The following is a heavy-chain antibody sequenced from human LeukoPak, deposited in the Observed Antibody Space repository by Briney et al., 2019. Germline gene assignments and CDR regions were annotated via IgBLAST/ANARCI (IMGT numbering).Heavy chain of an antibody. D-gene: IGHD3-16*01. CDR1: GGSISSYY. Sequence: SETLSLTCTVSGGSISSYYWSWIRQPPGKGLEWIGYIYYSGSTNYNPSLKSRVTISVDTSKNQFSLKLSSVTAADTAVYYCARHKNPAYDYVWGSEAHPYYYYGMDVWGQGTTVTVSS. J-gene: IGHJ6*02. V-gene: IGHV4-59*08. CDR3: ARHKNPAYDYVWGSEAHPYYYYGMDV. CDR2: IYYSGST.